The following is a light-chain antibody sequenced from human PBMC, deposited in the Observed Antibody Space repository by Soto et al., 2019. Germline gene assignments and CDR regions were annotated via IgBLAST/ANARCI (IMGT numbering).Light chain of an antibody. Sequence: QSALTQPPSASETPGQRVTISCSGGRSNIGSNYAFWYQQFPGTTPKLFIFRNTQRPSGVPDRFSGSKSGTSASLTISGLRSEDDATYYCAAWDENLRSVVFGGGTQLTVL. CDR3: AAWDENLRSVV. CDR2: RNT. J-gene: IGLJ3*02. CDR1: RSNIGSNY. V-gene: IGLV1-47*01.